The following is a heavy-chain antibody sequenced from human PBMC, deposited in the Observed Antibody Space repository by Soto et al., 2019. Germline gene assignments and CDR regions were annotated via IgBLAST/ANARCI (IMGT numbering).Heavy chain of an antibody. CDR3: AREIMALFYYYGMDV. CDR2: ISTYNGDT. J-gene: IGHJ6*02. Sequence: QVQLVQSGAEVKKAGASVKVSCKASGYTFTRSGISWVRQAPGQGLEWMGRISTYNGDTNYAQTFQSRVTMTTDTSTSTVYMELSSLRSDDTAVYYCAREIMALFYYYGMDVWGQGTPVTVSS. CDR1: GYTFTRSG. V-gene: IGHV1-18*01.